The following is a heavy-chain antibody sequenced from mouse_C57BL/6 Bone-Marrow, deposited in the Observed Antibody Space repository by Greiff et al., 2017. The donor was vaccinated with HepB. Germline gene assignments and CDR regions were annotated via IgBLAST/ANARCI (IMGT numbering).Heavy chain of an antibody. D-gene: IGHD2-12*01. V-gene: IGHV1-64*01. J-gene: IGHJ4*01. Sequence: QVQLQQPGAELVKPGASVKLSCKASGYTFTSYWMHWVKQRPGQGLEWIGMIHPNSGSTNYNEKFKSKATLTVDKSSSTAYMQLSSLTSEDSAVYYCARRGVKTLRRVLLYAMDYWGQGTSVTVSS. CDR2: IHPNSGST. CDR3: ARRGVKTLRRVLLYAMDY. CDR1: GYTFTSYW.